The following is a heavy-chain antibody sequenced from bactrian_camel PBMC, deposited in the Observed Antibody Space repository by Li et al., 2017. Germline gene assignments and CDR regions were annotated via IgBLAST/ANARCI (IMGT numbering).Heavy chain of an antibody. J-gene: IGHJ4*01. Sequence: HVQLVESGGGSVQPGGSLRLSCDASGYTYSSNCMGWFRQAPGKEREGVAFVYFGGGRTYYADSVKGRFTISRVNGENAVRLRMSDLSPRDTAVYFCAVDRPIRLVAPIVTFRKIQNCGDTDDLYWGQGTQVTVS. V-gene: IGHV3S1*01. CDR3: AVDRPIRLVAPIVTFRKIQNCGDTDDLY. D-gene: IGHD7*01. CDR2: VYFGGGRT. CDR1: GYTYSSNC.